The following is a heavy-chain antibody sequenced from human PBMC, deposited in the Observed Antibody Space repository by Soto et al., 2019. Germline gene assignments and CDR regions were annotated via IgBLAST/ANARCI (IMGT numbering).Heavy chain of an antibody. J-gene: IGHJ4*02. CDR3: ARGSGGITLPRSGPDY. V-gene: IGHV3-33*01. CDR1: GFTFSSYG. CDR2: IWYDGSNK. Sequence: QVQLVESGGGVVQPGRSLRPSCAASGFTFSSYGMHWVRQAPGKGLEWVAVIWYDGSNKYYADSVKGRFTISRDNSKNTLYLQMNSLRAEDTAVYYCARGSGGITLPRSGPDYWGQGTLVTVSS. D-gene: IGHD3-16*01.